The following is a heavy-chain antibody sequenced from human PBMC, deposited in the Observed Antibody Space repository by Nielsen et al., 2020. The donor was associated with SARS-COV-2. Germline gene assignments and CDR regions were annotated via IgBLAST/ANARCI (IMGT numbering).Heavy chain of an antibody. J-gene: IGHJ4*02. D-gene: IGHD5-24*01. CDR2: IHYSGGT. V-gene: IGHV4-39*07. CDR3: VRIDMATISVDY. Sequence: GSLRLSCTVSGGSISSNNHYWGWIRQPPGKGLEWIGSIHYSGGTYYNPSLRSRVTISVDTSKNQFSLKVNSVTAADTAVYYCVRIDMATISVDYWGRGTLVTVSS. CDR1: GGSISSNNHY.